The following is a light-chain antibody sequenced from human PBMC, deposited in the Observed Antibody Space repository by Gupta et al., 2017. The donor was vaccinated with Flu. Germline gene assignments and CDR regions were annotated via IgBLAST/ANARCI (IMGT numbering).Light chain of an antibody. CDR1: QGISSY. CDR2: AAS. V-gene: IGKV1-9*01. CDR3: HQPKSYPPCN. Sequence: DIQLTQSPSFLSASVGDRVTITCRVSQGISSYLAWYEQKQRKAPKHLIYAASALQSGVPSRFSGSGCGTKFPLTIISRQQEDFATYYCHQPKSYPPCNFGQGTKLEIK. J-gene: IGKJ2*02.